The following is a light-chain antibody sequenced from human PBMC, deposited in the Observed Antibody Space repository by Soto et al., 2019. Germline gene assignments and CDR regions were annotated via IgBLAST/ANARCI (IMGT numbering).Light chain of an antibody. CDR1: SSNIGSNT. CDR3: VAWDDSLNGPL. Sequence: QLVLTQPPSASGTPGQVVTISCSGSSSNIGSNTVNWYQHLPGTAPKLLIYTDSLRPSGVPGRFTAFKSGTSASLAISGLQSEDEADYYCVAWDDSLNGPLFGGGTKVTVL. V-gene: IGLV1-44*01. CDR2: TDS. J-gene: IGLJ2*01.